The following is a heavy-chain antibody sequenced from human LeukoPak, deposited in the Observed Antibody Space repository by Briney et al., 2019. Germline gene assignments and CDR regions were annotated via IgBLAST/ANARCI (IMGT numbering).Heavy chain of an antibody. Sequence: PGGSLRLSCAASGFTFSSYAMSWVRQAPGKGLEWVSTISNSAARTYYTDSVKGRFTISRDNSKNTLYLQMNNLGAEDTAVYYCARKVCSSTSCYLLDYWGQGTLVTVSS. V-gene: IGHV3-23*01. CDR1: GFTFSSYA. D-gene: IGHD2-2*01. J-gene: IGHJ4*02. CDR3: ARKVCSSTSCYLLDY. CDR2: ISNSAART.